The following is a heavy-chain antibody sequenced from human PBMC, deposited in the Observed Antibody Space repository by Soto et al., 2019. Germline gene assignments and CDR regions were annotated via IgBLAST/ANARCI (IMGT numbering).Heavy chain of an antibody. V-gene: IGHV1-69*01. Sequence: QVQLVQSGAEVKKPGSSVKVSCKASGGTFSSYAISWVRQAPGQGLEWMGGIIPIFGTANYAQKFQGRVTITADESTSTAYMGLRSLRSEDTGVYYCARKGSYGGYYYYGMDVWGQGTTVTVSS. J-gene: IGHJ6*02. D-gene: IGHD5-18*01. CDR2: IIPIFGTA. CDR3: ARKGSYGGYYYYGMDV. CDR1: GGTFSSYA.